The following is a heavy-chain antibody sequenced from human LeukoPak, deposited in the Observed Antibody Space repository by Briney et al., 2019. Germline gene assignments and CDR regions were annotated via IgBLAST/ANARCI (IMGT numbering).Heavy chain of an antibody. CDR2: IGGSGGRT. CDR1: GFNFRSYS. CDR3: AKGLDSSGSSVYYFDY. D-gene: IGHD3-22*01. Sequence: PGGSLRLSCAASGFNFRSYSMNWVRQAPGKGLEWVSAIGGSGGRTYYADSVKGRFTISRDNSKNTLYLQMNSLRAEDTAVYYCAKGLDSSGSSVYYFDYWGQGTLVTVSS. V-gene: IGHV3-23*01. J-gene: IGHJ4*02.